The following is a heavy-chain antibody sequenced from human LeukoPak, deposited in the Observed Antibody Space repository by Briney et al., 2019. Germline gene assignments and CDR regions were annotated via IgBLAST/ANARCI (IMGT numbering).Heavy chain of an antibody. V-gene: IGHV4-4*07. D-gene: IGHD2-2*01. CDR2: IYTSGST. Sequence: SETLSLTCTVSGGSISSYYWSWIRQPAGKGLEWIGRIYTSGSTNYNPSLKSRVTMSVDTSKNQFSLKLSSVTAADTAVYYRARENSSTVTLDYWGQGTLVTVSS. J-gene: IGHJ4*02. CDR1: GGSISSYY. CDR3: ARENSSTVTLDY.